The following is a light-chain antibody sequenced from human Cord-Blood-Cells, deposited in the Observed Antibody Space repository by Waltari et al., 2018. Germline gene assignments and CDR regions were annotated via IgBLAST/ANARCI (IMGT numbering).Light chain of an antibody. V-gene: IGKV3-20*01. Sequence: EIVLTQSPGPLSLSPGDRAPLPCRASQSVSSSYLAWDQQKPGQAPRLLIYGASSRATGIPDRFSGSGSGTDFTLTISRLEPEDFAVYYCQQYGSSPWTFGQGTKVEIK. CDR3: QQYGSSPWT. J-gene: IGKJ1*01. CDR1: QSVSSSY. CDR2: GAS.